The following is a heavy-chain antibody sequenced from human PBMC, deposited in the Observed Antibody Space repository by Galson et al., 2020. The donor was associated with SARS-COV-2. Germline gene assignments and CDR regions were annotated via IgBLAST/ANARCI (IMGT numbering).Heavy chain of an antibody. CDR2: IYWDDDK. D-gene: IGHD6-13*01. J-gene: IGHJ5*02. Sequence: SGPTLVKPTQTLTLTCTFSGFSLSTSGVGVGWIRQPPGKALEWLTLIYWDDDKRYSPSLKSRLTITKDTSKNQVVLTMTNMDPVDTATYYCAHRRPSSWYGDWFDPWGQGTLVTVSS. CDR3: AHRRPSSWYGDWFDP. V-gene: IGHV2-5*02. CDR1: GFSLSTSGVG.